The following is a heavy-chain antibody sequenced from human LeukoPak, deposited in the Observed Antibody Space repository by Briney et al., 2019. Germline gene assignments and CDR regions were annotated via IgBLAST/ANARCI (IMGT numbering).Heavy chain of an antibody. Sequence: SETLSLTCAVYGGSFSGYYWSWIRQPPGKGLEWIGEINHSGSTNYNPSLKSRDTISVDTSKNQFSLKLSSVTAADTAVYYCARGGYSDFDYWGQGTLVTVSS. CDR3: ARGGYSDFDY. V-gene: IGHV4-34*01. D-gene: IGHD4-11*01. CDR2: INHSGST. CDR1: GGSFSGYY. J-gene: IGHJ4*02.